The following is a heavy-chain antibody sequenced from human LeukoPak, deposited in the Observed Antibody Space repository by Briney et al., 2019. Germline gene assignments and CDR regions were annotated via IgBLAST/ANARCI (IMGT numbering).Heavy chain of an antibody. D-gene: IGHD3-10*01. CDR3: AKTMVRGETSRPFDY. CDR2: ISSSSSYI. V-gene: IGHV3-21*01. CDR1: GFTFSS. J-gene: IGHJ4*02. Sequence: GGSLRLSCAASGFTFSSMNWVRQAPGKGLEWVSSISSSSSYIYYADSVKGRFTISRDNAKNSLYLQMNSLRAEDTAVYYCAKTMVRGETSRPFDYWGQGTLVTVSS.